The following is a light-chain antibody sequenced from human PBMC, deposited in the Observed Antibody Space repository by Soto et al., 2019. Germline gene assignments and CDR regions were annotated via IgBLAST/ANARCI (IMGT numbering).Light chain of an antibody. CDR3: EQYHSYPET. V-gene: IGKV1-5*03. Sequence: DIQMTQSPSTLSASVGDRVTITCRASQSISNWLAWYQQRPGKAPNLLIYKASTLEGGVPSRFSGSGSGTEFTLTISSLQPGDFATYYCEQYHSYPETFGQGTKVEI. CDR2: KAS. CDR1: QSISNW. J-gene: IGKJ1*01.